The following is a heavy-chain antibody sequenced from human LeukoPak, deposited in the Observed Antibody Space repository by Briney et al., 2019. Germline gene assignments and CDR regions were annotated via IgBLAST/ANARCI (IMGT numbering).Heavy chain of an antibody. Sequence: GASVKVSCKASGYTFTGYYMHWVRQAPGQGLEWMGRINPNSGGTNYAQNFQSRVTMTRDTSISTAYMELSRLRSDDTAVYYCARVVYYGSGSYADYWGQGTLVTVSS. V-gene: IGHV1-2*06. CDR3: ARVVYYGSGSYADY. J-gene: IGHJ4*02. CDR1: GYTFTGYY. CDR2: INPNSGGT. D-gene: IGHD3-10*01.